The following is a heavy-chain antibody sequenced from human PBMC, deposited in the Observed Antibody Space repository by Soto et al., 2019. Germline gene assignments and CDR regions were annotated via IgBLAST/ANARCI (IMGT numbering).Heavy chain of an antibody. J-gene: IGHJ6*03. Sequence: QVQLVESGGGVVQPGRSLRLSCATSGFTFSSYGMHWVRQAPGKGLEWVAIIWSDGSNRYYAGSVKGRFTISRDDSKNTLYLQMNRLRAEDMAVYYCARHVASAALADMDFWGKGPTVTVSS. CDR2: IWSDGSNR. CDR3: ARHVASAALADMDF. V-gene: IGHV3-33*01. D-gene: IGHD2-2*01. CDR1: GFTFSSYG.